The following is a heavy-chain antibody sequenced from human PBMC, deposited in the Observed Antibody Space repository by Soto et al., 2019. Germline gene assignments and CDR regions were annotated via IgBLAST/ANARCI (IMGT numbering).Heavy chain of an antibody. CDR2: IYYSGST. CDR3: ARGGAFVYWFDP. J-gene: IGHJ5*02. V-gene: IGHV4-30-4*01. CDR1: GGSISSGDYY. Sequence: SETLSLTCTVSGGSISSGDYYWSWIRQPPGKGLEWIGYIYYSGSTYYNPSLKSRVTISVDTSKNQFSLKLSSVTAADTAVYYCARGGAFVYWFDPWGQGTLATVSS. D-gene: IGHD3-3*02.